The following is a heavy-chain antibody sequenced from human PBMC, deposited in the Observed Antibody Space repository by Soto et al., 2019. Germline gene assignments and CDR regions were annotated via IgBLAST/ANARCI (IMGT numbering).Heavy chain of an antibody. D-gene: IGHD2-15*01. V-gene: IGHV4-31*03. CDR1: GGSGSSVGYY. CDR3: ARVIPLGYCSGGSCYSGDYFDY. J-gene: IGHJ4*02. Sequence: TLSLTCTVSGGSGSSVGYYWSWIRQHTGKGLEWIGYIYYSGSTYYNPSLKSRVTISVDTSKNQFSLKLSSVTAADTAVYYCARVIPLGYCSGGSCYSGDYFDYWGQGTLVTVSS. CDR2: IYYSGST.